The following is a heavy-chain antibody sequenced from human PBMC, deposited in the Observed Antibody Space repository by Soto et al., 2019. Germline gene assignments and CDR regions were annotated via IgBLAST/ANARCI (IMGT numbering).Heavy chain of an antibody. CDR1: GFTFSSYW. J-gene: IGHJ4*02. CDR2: IKQDGTEK. D-gene: IGHD1-26*01. CDR3: ARLVSAAANDY. V-gene: IGHV3-7*01. Sequence: VQLVESGGGLVQPGGSLRLSCAASGFTFSSYWMSWVRQAPGKGLEWVANIKQDGTEKYYVDSVKGRFTISRDNAKNSLYLQMNSLRAEDTAVYYCARLVSAAANDYWGQGTLVTVSS.